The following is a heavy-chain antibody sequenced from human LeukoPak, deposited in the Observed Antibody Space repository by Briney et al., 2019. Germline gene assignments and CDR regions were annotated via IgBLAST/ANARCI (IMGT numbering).Heavy chain of an antibody. CDR2: ISAYNGNT. V-gene: IGHV1-18*01. D-gene: IGHD6-19*01. CDR1: GYTFTSYG. J-gene: IGHJ4*02. Sequence: ASVKVSCKASGYTFTSYGISWVRQAPGQGLEWMGWISAYNGNTNYAQKLQGRVTMTTDTSTSTAYMELRSLRSDDTAVYYCARPQYSSGWYPVDYWGQGTLVTVSS. CDR3: ARPQYSSGWYPVDY.